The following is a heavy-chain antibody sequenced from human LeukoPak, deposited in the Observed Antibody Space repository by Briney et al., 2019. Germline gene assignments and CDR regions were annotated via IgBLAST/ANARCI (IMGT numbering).Heavy chain of an antibody. CDR1: GFTVSINY. CDR2: IYSGGST. CDR3: ARDPPPDYYDSSGYYWDV. J-gene: IGHJ6*04. V-gene: IGHV3-53*01. Sequence: QPGGSLRLSCAASGFTVSINYMSWVRQAPGKGLEWVSVIYSGGSTYYADSVKGRFTISRDNSKNTLYLQMNSLRAEDTAVYYCARDPPPDYYDSSGYYWDVWGKGTTVTVSS. D-gene: IGHD3-22*01.